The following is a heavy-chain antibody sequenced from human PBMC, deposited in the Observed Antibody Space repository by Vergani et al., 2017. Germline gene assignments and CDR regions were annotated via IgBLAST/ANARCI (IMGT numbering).Heavy chain of an antibody. CDR2: VDPEDGET. V-gene: IGHV1-69-2*01. CDR1: GYTFTDHY. D-gene: IGHD4-17*01. CDR3: ATPQTVTTGGMEV. Sequence: EVQLVQSGAEVKKPGATMKISCKVSGYTFTDHYMHWVKQAPGKVLEWMGLVDPEDGETIYAEKFKGRVTIAADTSTDTAHLELGSLRSEDTAVYYCATPQTVTTGGMEVWGQGTTVIVSS. J-gene: IGHJ6*02.